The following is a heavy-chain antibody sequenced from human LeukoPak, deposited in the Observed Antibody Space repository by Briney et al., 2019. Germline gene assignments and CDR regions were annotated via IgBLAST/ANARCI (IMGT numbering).Heavy chain of an antibody. D-gene: IGHD2-8*01. CDR1: GFTFSSYS. J-gene: IGHJ4*02. CDR2: ISSNGGST. Sequence: GSLRLSCSASGFTFSSYSMHWVRQAPGKGLEYVSAISSNGGSTYYADSVKGRFTISRDNSKNTLYLQMNSLRAEDTAVYYCARGDYCTNGVCYDGSFDYWGQATLVTVSS. V-gene: IGHV3-64*04. CDR3: ARGDYCTNGVCYDGSFDY.